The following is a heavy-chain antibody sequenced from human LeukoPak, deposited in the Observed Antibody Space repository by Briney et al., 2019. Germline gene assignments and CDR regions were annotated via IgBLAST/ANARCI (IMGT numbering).Heavy chain of an antibody. J-gene: IGHJ4*02. Sequence: GGSLRLSCVASGFTVSNYAMSWVRQAPGKGLERVSGITDSGGNTYHADSVKDRFTISRDNYKNTLYLQMNSMRAEDTAVYYCATEMHTVNYYFDCWGQGTLVTVSS. CDR2: ITDSGGNT. CDR1: GFTVSNYA. CDR3: ATEMHTVNYYFDC. V-gene: IGHV3-23*01. D-gene: IGHD4-11*01.